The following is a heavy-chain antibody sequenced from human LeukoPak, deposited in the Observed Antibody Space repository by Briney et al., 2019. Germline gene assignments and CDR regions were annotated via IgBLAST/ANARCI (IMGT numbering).Heavy chain of an antibody. CDR3: AKNSGSYPYYYYYYMDV. Sequence: GGSLRLSCAASGFTFSDYGMHWVRQAPGKGLEWVAFIRYDGNDKYYADSEKGRFTISRDNSKNTLYLQMNSLRAEDTAVYYCAKNSGSYPYYYYYYMDVWGKGTTVTISS. J-gene: IGHJ6*03. D-gene: IGHD1-26*01. V-gene: IGHV3-30*02. CDR1: GFTFSDYG. CDR2: IRYDGNDK.